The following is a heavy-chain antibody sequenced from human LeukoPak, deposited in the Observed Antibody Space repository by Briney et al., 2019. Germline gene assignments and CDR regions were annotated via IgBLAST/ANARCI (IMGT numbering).Heavy chain of an antibody. CDR2: IIPIFGTA. V-gene: IGHV1-69*06. D-gene: IGHD5-18*01. CDR3: ARGKQLWLPYYFDY. CDR1: GGTFSSYA. J-gene: IGHJ4*02. Sequence: SVKVSCKASGGTFSSYAISWVRQAPGQGLEWMGGIIPIFGTANYAQKFQGRVAITADKSTSTAYMELSSLRSEDTAVYYCARGKQLWLPYYFDYWGQGTLVTVSS.